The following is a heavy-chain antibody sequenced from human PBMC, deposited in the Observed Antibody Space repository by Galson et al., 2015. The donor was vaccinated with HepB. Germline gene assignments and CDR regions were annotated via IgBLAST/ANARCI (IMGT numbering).Heavy chain of an antibody. V-gene: IGHV2-5*02. D-gene: IGHD3-3*01. CDR3: AHLYYDCWFGYSRLDP. CDR2: IYWDDDR. J-gene: IGHJ5*02. CDR1: GFSLNTSGEG. Sequence: PALVKPTQTLTLTCTFSGFSLNTSGEGVGWVRQPPGKALEWLALIYWDDDRRFSPSLSLENRLTITKDTSKNTMVLTMTNMDPVDTATYFCAHLYYDCWFGYSRLDPWGQGILVTVSS.